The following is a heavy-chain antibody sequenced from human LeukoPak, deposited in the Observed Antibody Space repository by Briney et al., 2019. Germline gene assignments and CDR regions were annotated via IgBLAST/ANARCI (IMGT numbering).Heavy chain of an antibody. CDR2: IYYIGST. V-gene: IGHV4-31*03. J-gene: IGHJ6*02. CDR1: GGAIRSGGYY. Sequence: SETLSLTCTVSGGAIRSGGYYWSWSRQHPGKGLEWIGYIYYIGSTYYTPSLKTRVTISVDTSKNQFSLTLSSVTAADTAVYYCARDAEYYYGSGSYSSGIDVWGQGTTVTVSS. D-gene: IGHD3-10*01. CDR3: ARDAEYYYGSGSYSSGIDV.